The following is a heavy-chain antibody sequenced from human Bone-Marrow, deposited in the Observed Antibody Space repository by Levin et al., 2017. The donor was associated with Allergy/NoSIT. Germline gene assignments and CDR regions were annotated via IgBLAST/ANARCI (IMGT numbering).Heavy chain of an antibody. CDR2: IYYRGDT. V-gene: IGHV4-59*02. D-gene: IGHD2-21*02. CDR1: DGSVSGYY. J-gene: IGHJ3*01. Sequence: ESLKISCSVFDGSVSGYYWSWIRQSPGKGLEWIGYIYYRGDTSYNPSLEGRVTMSVDTSRNQLSLELRSVTAADTAVYYCARDWKGGFRGDEPVNAFDAWGQGKMVTVAS. CDR3: ARDWKGGFRGDEPVNAFDA.